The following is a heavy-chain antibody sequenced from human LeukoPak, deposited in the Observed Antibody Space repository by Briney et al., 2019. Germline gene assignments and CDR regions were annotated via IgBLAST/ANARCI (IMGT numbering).Heavy chain of an antibody. J-gene: IGHJ4*02. CDR2: INPSGGST. V-gene: IGHV1-46*01. Sequence: ASVKVSCKASGYTFTSYYMHWVRQAPGQGLEWMGIINPSGGSTSCAQKFQGRVTMTRDTSTSTVYMELSSLRSEDTAVYYCARVLGCSSTSCYTGYFDYWGQGTLVTVSS. CDR1: GYTFTSYY. CDR3: ARVLGCSSTSCYTGYFDY. D-gene: IGHD2-2*02.